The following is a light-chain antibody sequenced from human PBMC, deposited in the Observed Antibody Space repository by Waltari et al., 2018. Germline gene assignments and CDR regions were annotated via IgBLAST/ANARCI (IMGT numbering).Light chain of an antibody. CDR1: KLREKF. V-gene: IGLV3-1*01. Sequence: SYELTQPPSVSVSPGQTARITCSGDKLREKFVCWFQQKPGQSPLQVMYEEEKRPSGISERFSASNSENTATLTISGTQAIDEADYYCQTWDSATLVFGGGTRLSV. CDR2: EEE. J-gene: IGLJ2*01. CDR3: QTWDSATLV.